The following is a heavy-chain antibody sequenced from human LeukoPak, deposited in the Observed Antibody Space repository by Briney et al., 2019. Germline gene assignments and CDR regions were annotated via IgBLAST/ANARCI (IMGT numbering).Heavy chain of an antibody. Sequence: PSETLSLTCTVSGGSLRSYYWSWIRQPPGKGLEWIGYIYYSGSTNYNPSLKSRVTISVDTSKNQFSLKLSSVTAADTAVYYCARVTSYQLLSDYYYYYMDVWGKGTTVTVSS. D-gene: IGHD2-2*01. J-gene: IGHJ6*03. CDR1: GGSLRSYY. V-gene: IGHV4-59*08. CDR3: ARVTSYQLLSDYYYYYMDV. CDR2: IYYSGST.